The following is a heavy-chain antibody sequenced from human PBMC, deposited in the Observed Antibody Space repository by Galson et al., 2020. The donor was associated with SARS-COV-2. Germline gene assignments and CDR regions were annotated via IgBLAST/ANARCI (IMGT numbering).Heavy chain of an antibody. V-gene: IGHV4-39*07. Sequence: ASETLSLTCSVSPGFISSSSYYWGWICQTPGKGLEWIGSIYFTGRTFYNPSLESRVTISIDTSKNQFSLRLSSVTAADSAVYFCARKTSTYDYWGQGTLVTVSS. CDR3: ARKTSTYDY. D-gene: IGHD3-16*01. J-gene: IGHJ4*02. CDR1: PGFISSSSYY. CDR2: IYFTGRT.